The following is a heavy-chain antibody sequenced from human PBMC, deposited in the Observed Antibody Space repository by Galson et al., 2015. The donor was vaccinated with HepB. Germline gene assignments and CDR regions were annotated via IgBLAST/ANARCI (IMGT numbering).Heavy chain of an antibody. CDR3: AKSVAPSGTRYYFAY. CDR1: GFTFNTQP. V-gene: IGHV3-23*01. Sequence: SLRLSCAASGFTFNTQPMNWVRQAPGKGLEWVSTISISGDSTFYADSVKGRFTISRDNSKNRLFLQMTSLRAEDTAVYYCAKSVAPSGTRYYFAYWGQGTLVTVSS. J-gene: IGHJ4*02. D-gene: IGHD6-13*01. CDR2: ISISGDST.